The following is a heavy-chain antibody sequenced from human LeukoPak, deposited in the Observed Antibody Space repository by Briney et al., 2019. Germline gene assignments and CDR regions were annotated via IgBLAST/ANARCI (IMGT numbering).Heavy chain of an antibody. D-gene: IGHD3-22*01. J-gene: IGHJ3*02. CDR2: ISGSGGST. V-gene: IGHV3-23*01. CDR3: ANLPDPHYYDSSRDAFDI. Sequence: GGSLRLSCAASGFTFSSYAMSWVRQAPGKGLEWVSAISGSGGSTYHADSVKGRFTISRDNSKNTLYLQMNSLRAEDTAVYYCANLPDPHYYDSSRDAFDIWAKGQWSPSLQ. CDR1: GFTFSSYA.